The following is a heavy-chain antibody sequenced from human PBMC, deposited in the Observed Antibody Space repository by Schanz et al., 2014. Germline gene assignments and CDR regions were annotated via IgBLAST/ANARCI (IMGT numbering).Heavy chain of an antibody. J-gene: IGHJ4*01. V-gene: IGHV3-21*04. D-gene: IGHD6-13*01. Sequence: EVQLLESGGGLVQPGGSLRLSCAASGFTFSTYAMSWVRQAPGKGLEWVSSISSSGSYIHYADSVKGRFTISRDNAKNTLYLQMNSLRAEDTAVYYCAREQIMAAAGLVDYWGHGTLVTVSS. CDR3: AREQIMAAAGLVDY. CDR2: ISSSGSYI. CDR1: GFTFSTYA.